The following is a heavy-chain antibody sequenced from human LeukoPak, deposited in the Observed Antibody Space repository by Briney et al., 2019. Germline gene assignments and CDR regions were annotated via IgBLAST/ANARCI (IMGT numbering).Heavy chain of an antibody. D-gene: IGHD3-10*02. CDR3: AELGITMIGGV. J-gene: IGHJ6*04. V-gene: IGHV3-74*01. CDR1: GFTFSNYW. Sequence: GGSLRLSCAASGFTFSNYWMHWVRQDPGKGLVWVSYINPDGSNTNYADSVKGRFTISRDNAKNSLYLQMNSLRAEDTAVYYCAELGITMIGGVWGKGTTVTISS. CDR2: INPDGSNT.